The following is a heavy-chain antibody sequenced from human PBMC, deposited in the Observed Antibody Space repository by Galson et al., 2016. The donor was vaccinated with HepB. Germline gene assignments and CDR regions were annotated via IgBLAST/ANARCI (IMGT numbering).Heavy chain of an antibody. V-gene: IGHV1-69*13. CDR2: XFPIFGXA. CDR1: GGSFSSYA. Sequence: SVKVSCKASGGSFSSYAISWXRQAXXQGLXXMGXXFPIFGXAXYAQKFQGRVTITADESTSTAYMELXSLRSEDTAVDYCAKACRGSYDDGCAFDFGGQGXMVTVS. J-gene: IGHJ3*01. CDR3: AKACRGSYDDGCAFDF. D-gene: IGHD1-26*01.